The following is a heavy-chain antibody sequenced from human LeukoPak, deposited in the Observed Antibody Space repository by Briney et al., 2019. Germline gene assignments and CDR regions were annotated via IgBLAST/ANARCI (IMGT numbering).Heavy chain of an antibody. CDR3: ARIYKKYYYDSSGYYSY. CDR2: INPNSGGS. CDR1: GYTFTGYY. J-gene: IGHJ4*02. D-gene: IGHD3-22*01. V-gene: IGHV1-2*06. Sequence: ASVKVSCKASGYTFTGYYMHWVRQAPGQGLEWMGRINPNSGGSNYAQKFQGRVTMTRDTSISTAYMELSRLRSDDTAVYYCARIYKKYYYDSSGYYSYWGQGTLVTVSS.